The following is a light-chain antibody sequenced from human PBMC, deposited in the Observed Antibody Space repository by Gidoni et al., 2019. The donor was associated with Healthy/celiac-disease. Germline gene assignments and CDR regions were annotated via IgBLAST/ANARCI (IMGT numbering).Light chain of an antibody. CDR1: QSVLYSSNNKNY. Sequence: IVMTQSPDSLAVSLGERATINCKSSQSVLYSSNNKNYLAWYQQKPGQPPKLLIYWASTRESGVPDRFSGRGSGTDFTLTISSLQAEDVAVYYCQQYYSTPFTFGPGTKVDIK. CDR2: WAS. CDR3: QQYYSTPFT. V-gene: IGKV4-1*01. J-gene: IGKJ3*01.